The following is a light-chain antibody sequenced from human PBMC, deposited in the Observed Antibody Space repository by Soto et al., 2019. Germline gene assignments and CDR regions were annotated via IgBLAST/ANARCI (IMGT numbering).Light chain of an antibody. CDR3: QQYYSYTWT. Sequence: DIQMTQSPSTLSASVGDRVTITCRASQSISSWLAWYQQKQGKAPKVXIYDACSLESGVPSRFSGSGSGTEFTLTISSLQPDDFATYYCQQYYSYTWTFGQGTKVDIK. J-gene: IGKJ1*01. V-gene: IGKV1-5*01. CDR1: QSISSW. CDR2: DAC.